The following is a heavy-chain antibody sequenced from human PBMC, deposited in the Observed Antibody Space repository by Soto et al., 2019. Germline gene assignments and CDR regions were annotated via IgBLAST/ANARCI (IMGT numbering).Heavy chain of an antibody. V-gene: IGHV1-18*01. CDR3: ARERAAVGLVHSRGDLDY. J-gene: IGHJ4*02. D-gene: IGHD6-19*01. CDR2: ISAYNGNT. Sequence: ASVKVSCKASGYTFTSYGISGVRQAPGQGLEWMGWISAYNGNTNYAQKLQGRVTMTTDTSTSTAYMELRSLRSDDTAVYYCARERAAVGLVHSRGDLDYWGQGTRVTVSS. CDR1: GYTFTSYG.